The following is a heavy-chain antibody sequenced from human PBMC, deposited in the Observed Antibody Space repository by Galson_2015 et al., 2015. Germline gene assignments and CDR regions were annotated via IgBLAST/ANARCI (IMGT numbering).Heavy chain of an antibody. CDR2: ISYDGSNK. Sequence: SLRLSCAAFGFSFTTYWMSWVRQAPGKGLEWVAVISYDGSNKYYGDSVKGRFTISRDNSKNTLYLQMNSLRAEDTAVYYCAKDFGRGSGLTMTYYYYGMEVWGQGTTVTVSS. V-gene: IGHV3-30*18. J-gene: IGHJ6*02. CDR1: GFSFTTYW. CDR3: AKDFGRGSGLTMTYYYYGMEV. D-gene: IGHD3-10*01.